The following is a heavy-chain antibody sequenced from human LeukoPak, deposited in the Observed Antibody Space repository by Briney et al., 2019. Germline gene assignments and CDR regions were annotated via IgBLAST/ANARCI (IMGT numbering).Heavy chain of an antibody. CDR1: GFSFSNYG. Sequence: GGSLRLSCAASGFSFSNYGMHWVRQAPGKGLEWVALIWFDGSNKYYADSVKGRFTISRDNSNNTLYLQVNSLRVEDTALYYCARQTTVATDCWGQGTLVTVSS. V-gene: IGHV3-33*01. CDR3: ARQTTVATDC. J-gene: IGHJ4*02. D-gene: IGHD4-23*01. CDR2: IWFDGSNK.